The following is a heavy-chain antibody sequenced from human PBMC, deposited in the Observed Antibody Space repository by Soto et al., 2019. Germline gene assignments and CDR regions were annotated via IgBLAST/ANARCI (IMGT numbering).Heavy chain of an antibody. CDR3: AKDNSPIFGVVIIAYYYYYGMDV. J-gene: IGHJ6*02. D-gene: IGHD3-3*01. Sequence: GGSLRLSCAASGFTFSSYAMSWVRQAPGKGLEWVSAISGSGGSTYYADSVKGRFTISRDNSKNTLYLQMNSLRAEDTAVYYCAKDNSPIFGVVIIAYYYYYGMDVWGQGTTVTVSS. V-gene: IGHV3-23*01. CDR1: GFTFSSYA. CDR2: ISGSGGST.